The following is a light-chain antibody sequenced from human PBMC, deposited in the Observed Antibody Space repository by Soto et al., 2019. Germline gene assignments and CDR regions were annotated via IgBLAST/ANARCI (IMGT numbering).Light chain of an antibody. CDR1: QSVSSSF. Sequence: EVVLTQSPGTLSLSPGERATLSCRASQSVSSSFLAWYQQKPGQAPRLLIHAVSTGATGIPARFRGSGSGTDFTLTISSLEPEDSAVYFCHQYADSPQTFGQGTKVEIK. CDR2: AVS. J-gene: IGKJ2*01. CDR3: HQYADSPQT. V-gene: IGKV3-20*01.